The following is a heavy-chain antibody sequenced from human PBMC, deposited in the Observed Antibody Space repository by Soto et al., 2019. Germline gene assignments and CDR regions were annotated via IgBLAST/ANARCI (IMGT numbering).Heavy chain of an antibody. V-gene: IGHV3-7*01. Sequence: VLLVESGGGLVQPGGSLRLSCAASGFTFSDYWLSWVRQAPGKGLEWVANMNEDGSVKRYVASVQGRFTITRDNARYSLYLQMNSLRAEDTAVYFCARERPRGPSAFDYWGQGNLITVSP. CDR2: MNEDGSVK. CDR1: GFTFSDYW. D-gene: IGHD1-26*01. J-gene: IGHJ4*02. CDR3: ARERPRGPSAFDY.